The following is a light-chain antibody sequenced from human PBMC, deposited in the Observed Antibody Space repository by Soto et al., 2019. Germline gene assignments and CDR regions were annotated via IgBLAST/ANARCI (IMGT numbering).Light chain of an antibody. CDR3: SSFTSSSTYV. Sequence: QSALTQPDSVSGSPGQSIAISCTGTSSDVGGYNYVSWYQQHPGKAPKLMIYDVSNRPSGVSSRFSGSKSGNTASLTISGLQAEDEADYYCSSFTSSSTYVFGPGTKLTVL. V-gene: IGLV2-14*01. CDR1: SSDVGGYNY. CDR2: DVS. J-gene: IGLJ1*01.